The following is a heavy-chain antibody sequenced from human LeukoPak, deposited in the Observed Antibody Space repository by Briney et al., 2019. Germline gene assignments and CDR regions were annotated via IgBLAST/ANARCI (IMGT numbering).Heavy chain of an antibody. CDR2: IYYSAST. CDR1: GASISSHY. Sequence: MTSQSLSPTWTVSGASISSHYCSWIRQPPGKGLEWIGYIYYSASTNYNPSLKSRVPISVDTSKNQFSLKLSSVPAADTAVYYCARQKYYYDSSGYYVGPVGDAFDIWGQGTMVSVSS. J-gene: IGHJ3*02. CDR3: ARQKYYYDSSGYYVGPVGDAFDI. V-gene: IGHV4-59*11. D-gene: IGHD3-22*01.